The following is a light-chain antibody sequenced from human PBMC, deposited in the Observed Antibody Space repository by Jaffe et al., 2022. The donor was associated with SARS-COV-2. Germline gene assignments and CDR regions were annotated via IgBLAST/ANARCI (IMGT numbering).Light chain of an antibody. CDR2: GAS. V-gene: IGKV1-33*01. Sequence: DVQMTQSPSSLSASVGDRVTITCRASQDIGKFLNWYQQRPGKAPRLLIYGASTLEIGVPSRFSGGTSGTNFTLTISNLQPEDVAAYFCQQHLNLPLTFGGGTKVEIK. J-gene: IGKJ4*01. CDR3: QQHLNLPLT. CDR1: QDIGKF.